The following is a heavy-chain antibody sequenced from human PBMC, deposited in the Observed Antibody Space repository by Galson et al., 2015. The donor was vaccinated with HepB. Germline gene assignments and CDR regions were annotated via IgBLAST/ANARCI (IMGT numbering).Heavy chain of an antibody. Sequence: SLRLSCAASGFTFSSYGMHWVRQAPGKGLEWVAVISYDGSNKYYADSVKGRFTISRDNSKNTLYLQMNSLRAEDTAVYYCAKDKVTHHMEGAFDIWGQGTMVTVSS. J-gene: IGHJ3*02. CDR2: ISYDGSNK. CDR3: AKDKVTHHMEGAFDI. V-gene: IGHV3-30*18. D-gene: IGHD2-21*02. CDR1: GFTFSSYG.